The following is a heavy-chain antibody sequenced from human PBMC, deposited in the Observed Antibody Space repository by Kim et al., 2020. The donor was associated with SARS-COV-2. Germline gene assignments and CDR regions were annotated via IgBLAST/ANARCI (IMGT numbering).Heavy chain of an antibody. CDR1: GGSISSGVYY. J-gene: IGHJ4*02. CDR3: ARTNFSNIVVVAYYFDY. V-gene: IGHV4-31*03. D-gene: IGHD2-15*01. Sequence: SETLSLTCTVSGGSISSGVYYWSWIRQHPGKGLEWIGYIYYSGSTYYNPSLKSRVTISVDTSNNQFSLKLSSVTAADTAVYYCARTNFSNIVVVAYYFDYWGQGTLVTVSS. CDR2: IYYSGST.